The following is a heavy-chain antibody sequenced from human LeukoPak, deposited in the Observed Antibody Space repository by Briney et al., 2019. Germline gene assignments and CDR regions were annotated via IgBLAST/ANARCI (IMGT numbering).Heavy chain of an antibody. CDR3: ARDRGIVVVPAEPHWFDP. J-gene: IGHJ5*02. CDR2: IYTSGST. D-gene: IGHD2-2*01. V-gene: IGHV4-4*07. Sequence: SETLSLTCTVSVGSISSYYWSWIRQPAGKGLEWIGRIYTSGSTNYNPSLKSRVTMSVDTSKNQFSLKLSSVTAADTAVYYCARDRGIVVVPAEPHWFDPWGQGTLVTVSS. CDR1: VGSISSYY.